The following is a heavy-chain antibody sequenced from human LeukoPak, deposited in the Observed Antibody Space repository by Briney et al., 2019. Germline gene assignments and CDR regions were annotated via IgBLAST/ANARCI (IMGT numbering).Heavy chain of an antibody. D-gene: IGHD1-26*01. Sequence: ASVKVSCKASGYTFTSYCISWVRQAPGQGRAGMGWINAYKCNTNYAQKLQGRVTMTTDTSTSTAYMELRSLRSDDTAVYYCARGGSYMGHWDYWGQGTLVTVSS. CDR1: GYTFTSYC. V-gene: IGHV1-18*01. CDR3: ARGGSYMGHWDY. J-gene: IGHJ4*02. CDR2: INAYKCNT.